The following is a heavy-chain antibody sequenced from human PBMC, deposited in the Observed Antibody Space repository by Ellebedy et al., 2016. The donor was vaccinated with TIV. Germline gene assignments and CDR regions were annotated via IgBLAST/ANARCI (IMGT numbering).Heavy chain of an antibody. Sequence: GGSLRLSCAASGFTFSSFAMHWVRQAPGKGLEWLSVISADGVNTYHAGSVKGWFTITRDNSKNTLYLQVSRLSAEDTAVYYCAKGSSSGFTYDRVGFEYWGQGTLVTVSS. CDR2: ISADGVNT. V-gene: IGHV3-23*01. CDR3: AKGSSSGFTYDRVGFEY. CDR1: GFTFSSFA. J-gene: IGHJ4*02. D-gene: IGHD1-26*01.